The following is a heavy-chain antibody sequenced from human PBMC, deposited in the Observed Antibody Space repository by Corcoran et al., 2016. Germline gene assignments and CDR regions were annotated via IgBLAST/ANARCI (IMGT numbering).Heavy chain of an antibody. Sequence: QLQLQASGPGLVQPSETLSLTCTVSFGSVSRNDSYWGWIRQPPGKGLEWIGSGYYSGTTYYNPSLKSQFTISLDTSKIQFSLKVNSVTAADTAVYYCARGGRNYGNYVGSFDYWGQGILVTVSS. J-gene: IGHJ4*02. CDR3: ARGGRNYGNYVGSFDY. D-gene: IGHD4-17*01. V-gene: IGHV4-39*07. CDR1: FGSVSRNDSY. CDR2: GYYSGTT.